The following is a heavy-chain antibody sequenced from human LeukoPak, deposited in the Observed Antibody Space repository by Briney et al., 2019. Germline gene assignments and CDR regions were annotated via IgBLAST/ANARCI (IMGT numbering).Heavy chain of an antibody. V-gene: IGHV3-53*01. CDR3: AREYRGSRRSDAFDI. Sequence: GGSLRLSCAASGFTVSSIYMSWVRQAPGKGLEWVSVIYSSGSTYYADSVRGRFTISRDNSKNTLYLQMNSLRAEDTAVYYCAREYRGSRRSDAFDIWGQGTMVTVSS. CDR2: IYSSGST. CDR1: GFTVSSIY. D-gene: IGHD3-10*01. J-gene: IGHJ3*02.